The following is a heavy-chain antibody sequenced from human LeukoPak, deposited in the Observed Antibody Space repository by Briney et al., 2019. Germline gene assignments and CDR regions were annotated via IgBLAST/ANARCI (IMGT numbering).Heavy chain of an antibody. CDR3: ARDVLYYYDSSAFDY. J-gene: IGHJ4*02. Sequence: PGRSLRLSCAASGFTFDDYAMHWVRQAPGRGLEWVSGISWNSGSIGYADSVKGRFTISRDNSKNSLYLQMNSLRAEDTAVYYCARDVLYYYDSSAFDYWGQGTLVTVSS. V-gene: IGHV3-9*01. CDR2: ISWNSGSI. CDR1: GFTFDDYA. D-gene: IGHD3-22*01.